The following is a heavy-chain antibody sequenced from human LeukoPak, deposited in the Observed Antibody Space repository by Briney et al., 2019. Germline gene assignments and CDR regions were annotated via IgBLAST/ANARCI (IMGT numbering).Heavy chain of an antibody. J-gene: IGHJ4*02. Sequence: GGSLRLSCAASGFTVSSNYMSWVRQAPGKGLEWVSVLYSDGYTYYADSVKGRFTISRDNSKNTLYLQMNSLRVEDTAVYYCARGTAIAVAGHAPYWGQGTLVTVSS. CDR3: ARGTAIAVAGHAPY. CDR2: LYSDGYT. D-gene: IGHD6-19*01. CDR1: GFTVSSNY. V-gene: IGHV3-53*01.